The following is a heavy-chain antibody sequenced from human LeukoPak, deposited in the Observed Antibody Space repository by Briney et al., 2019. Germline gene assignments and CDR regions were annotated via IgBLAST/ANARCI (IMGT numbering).Heavy chain of an antibody. CDR2: FDPEDGET. CDR3: ATSSDYYDSSGSDY. D-gene: IGHD3-22*01. Sequence: ASVKVSCKVSGYTLTELSMHWVRQAPGKGLEWMGGFDPEDGETIYAQKFQGRVTMTEDTSTDTAYMGLSSLRSEDTAVYYCATSSDYYDSSGSDYWGQGTLVTVSS. CDR1: GYTLTELS. J-gene: IGHJ4*02. V-gene: IGHV1-24*01.